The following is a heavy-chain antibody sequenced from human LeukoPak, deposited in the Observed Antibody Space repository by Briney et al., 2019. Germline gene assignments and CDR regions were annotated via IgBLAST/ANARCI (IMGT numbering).Heavy chain of an antibody. D-gene: IGHD1-7*01. CDR2: ISAYNGNT. CDR3: ARDLTGTTSGWFDP. Sequence: GASVKVSCKASGYTFTSYGISWVRQAPGQGLEWMGWISAYNGNTNYAQKLQGRVTMTRDTSISTAYMELSRLRSDDTAVYYCARDLTGTTSGWFDPWGQGTLVTVTS. CDR1: GYTFTSYG. V-gene: IGHV1-18*01. J-gene: IGHJ5*02.